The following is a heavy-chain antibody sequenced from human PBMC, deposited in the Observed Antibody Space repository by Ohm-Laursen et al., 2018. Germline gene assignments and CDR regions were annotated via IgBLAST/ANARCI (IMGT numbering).Heavy chain of an antibody. CDR1: GFTFSNFA. CDR3: ARDRIAARRGDFDY. Sequence: SLRLSCAASGFTFSNFAMNWVRQAPGKGLEWVSGTDAGGGATYYADSVKGRFTISRDNSKNTLYLQMNSLRAEDTAVYYCARDRIAARRGDFDYWGQGTLVTVSS. J-gene: IGHJ4*02. CDR2: TDAGGGAT. D-gene: IGHD6-6*01. V-gene: IGHV3-23*01.